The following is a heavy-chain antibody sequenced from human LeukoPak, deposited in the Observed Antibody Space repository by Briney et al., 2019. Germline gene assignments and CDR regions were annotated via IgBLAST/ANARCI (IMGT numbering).Heavy chain of an antibody. V-gene: IGHV1-2*02. J-gene: IGHJ3*02. CDR1: GYTFTGYY. D-gene: IGHD3-22*01. CDR3: AKSMSSGYYTDDAFDI. CDR2: INPNSGGT. Sequence: VASVKVSCKASGYTFTGYYMHWVRQAPGQGLEWMRWINPNSGGTNYAQKFQGRVTITADKSTSTAYMELSSLRSEDTAVYYCAKSMSSGYYTDDAFDIWGQGTMVTVSS.